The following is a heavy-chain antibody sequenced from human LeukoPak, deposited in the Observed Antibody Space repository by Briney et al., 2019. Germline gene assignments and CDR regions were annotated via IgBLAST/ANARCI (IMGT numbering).Heavy chain of an antibody. V-gene: IGHV3-48*04. CDR2: ISSSGSTI. Sequence: PGGSLRLSCAASGFTFSSYSMNWVRQAPGKGLEWVSYISSSGSTIYYADSVKGRFTISRDNAKNSLYLQMNSLRAEDTAVYYCAREGGSRVVIYFDYWGQGTLVTVSS. D-gene: IGHD1-26*01. CDR1: GFTFSSYS. J-gene: IGHJ4*02. CDR3: AREGGSRVVIYFDY.